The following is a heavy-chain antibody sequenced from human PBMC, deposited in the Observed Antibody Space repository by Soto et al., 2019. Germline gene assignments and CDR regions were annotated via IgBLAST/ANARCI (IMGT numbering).Heavy chain of an antibody. CDR1: GYTFTGYY. V-gene: IGHV1-2*02. Sequence: ASVKVSCKASGYTFTGYYMHWVRQAPGQGLEWMGWINPNSGGTNYAQKFQGRVTITADKSTSTAYMELSSLRSEDTAVYYCARAYYDSSYFDYWGQGTLVTVSS. J-gene: IGHJ4*02. CDR2: INPNSGGT. CDR3: ARAYYDSSYFDY. D-gene: IGHD3-22*01.